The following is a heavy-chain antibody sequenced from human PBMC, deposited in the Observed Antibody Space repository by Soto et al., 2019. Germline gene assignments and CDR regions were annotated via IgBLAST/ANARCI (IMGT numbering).Heavy chain of an antibody. V-gene: IGHV3-53*01. CDR1: GFSVTNTY. CDR2: ISGPGVT. CDR3: ARTRLQYRELVS. D-gene: IGHD4-4*01. J-gene: IGHJ5*02. Sequence: GGSLRLSCAASGFSVTNTYMHWVRQAPGKGLEWVSVISGPGVTYYADSVKGRIALSRDTSQNTMYLHTRNLRADDTAVYYCARTRLQYRELVSWGQGTLVTVSS.